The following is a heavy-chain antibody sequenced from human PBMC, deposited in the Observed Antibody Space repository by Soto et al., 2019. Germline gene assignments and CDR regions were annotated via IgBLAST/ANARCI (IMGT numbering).Heavy chain of an antibody. CDR3: SRGPTAIAARPYYFDY. V-gene: IGHV3-21*01. CDR1: GFTFSSYR. J-gene: IGHJ4*02. D-gene: IGHD6-6*01. CDR2: ISSSSSYI. Sequence: KPGGSLRLSCAASGFTFSSYRMNWVRQATGKGLEWVSSISSSSSYIYYADSVKGRFTISRDNAKNSLYLQMNSLRAEDTAVYYCSRGPTAIAARPYYFDYWGQGTLVTVSS.